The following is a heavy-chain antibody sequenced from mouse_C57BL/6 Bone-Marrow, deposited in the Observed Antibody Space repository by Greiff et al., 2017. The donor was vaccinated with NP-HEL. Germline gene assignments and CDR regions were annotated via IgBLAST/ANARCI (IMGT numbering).Heavy chain of an antibody. CDR3: ARHGDYGSSSLLHFDV. Sequence: EVQGVESGGGLVQPGGSLKLSCAASGFTFSDYYMYWVRQTPEKRLEWVAYISNGGGSTYYPDTVKGRFTISRDNAKNTLYLQMSRLKSEDTAMYYCARHGDYGSSSLLHFDVWGTGTTVTVSS. CDR2: ISNGGGST. D-gene: IGHD1-1*01. CDR1: GFTFSDYY. V-gene: IGHV5-12*01. J-gene: IGHJ1*03.